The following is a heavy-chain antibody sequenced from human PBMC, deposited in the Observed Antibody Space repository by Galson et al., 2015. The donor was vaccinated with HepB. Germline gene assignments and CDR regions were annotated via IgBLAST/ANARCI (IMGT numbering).Heavy chain of an antibody. CDR2: ILYTGSNK. J-gene: IGHJ6*03. Sequence: SLRLSCAASGFTFSSYAMHWVRQAPGKGLEWVAVILYTGSNKYYADSVKGRFTISRDNAKNSLYLQMNSLRAEDTALYYCAKEGSYYYYYYMDVWGKGTTVTVSS. CDR3: AKEGSYYYYYYMDV. V-gene: IGHV3-30*18. CDR1: GFTFSSYA.